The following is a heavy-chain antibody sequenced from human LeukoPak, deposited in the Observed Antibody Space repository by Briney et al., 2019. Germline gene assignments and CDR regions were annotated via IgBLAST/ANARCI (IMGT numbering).Heavy chain of an antibody. CDR1: GFTFSSYA. Sequence: GGSLRLSCAASGFTFSSYAMSWVRQAPGKGLDWVSGISGSGGSTYYADSVKGRFTISRDNPKNTLYLQMNSLRAEDTAVYYCAKDWTGTKPFDLWGRGTLVTVSS. CDR3: AKDWTGTKPFDL. J-gene: IGHJ2*01. CDR2: ISGSGGST. D-gene: IGHD3/OR15-3a*01. V-gene: IGHV3-23*01.